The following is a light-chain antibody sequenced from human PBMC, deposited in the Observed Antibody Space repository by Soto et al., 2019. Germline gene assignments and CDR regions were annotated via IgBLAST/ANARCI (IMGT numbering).Light chain of an antibody. CDR2: GGS. Sequence: DIVLTWSPGTLPLSPGEKATTSCRASQSVGSDYLAWYQQKPGQAPRLLIYGGSSRATAIPDRFSGSGSGTDLTLTISRLEPEDFAVYYCQKYGSSWTFGQGTKVDIK. CDR1: QSVGSDY. CDR3: QKYGSSWT. J-gene: IGKJ1*01. V-gene: IGKV3-20*01.